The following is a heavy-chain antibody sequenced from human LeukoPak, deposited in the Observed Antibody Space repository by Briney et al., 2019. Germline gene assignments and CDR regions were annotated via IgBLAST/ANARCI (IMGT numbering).Heavy chain of an antibody. D-gene: IGHD6-13*01. V-gene: IGHV1-3*01. CDR2: INAGNGNT. CDR1: GYTFTSYA. J-gene: IGHJ4*02. Sequence: GASVKVSCKASGYTFTSYAIHWVRQAPGQRLEWMGWINAGNGNTQYSQKFQGRVTITRDTSASTAYMELSSLRSEDTAVYYCARGVLREQQLGLGYWGQGTLVTVSS. CDR3: ARGVLREQQLGLGY.